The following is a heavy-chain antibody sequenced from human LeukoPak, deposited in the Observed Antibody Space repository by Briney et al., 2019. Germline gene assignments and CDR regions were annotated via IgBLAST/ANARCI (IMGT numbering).Heavy chain of an antibody. CDR3: ARQWHLYYYYGMDV. V-gene: IGHV3-21*01. J-gene: IGHJ6*02. CDR1: GFTFSSYS. Sequence: PGGSLRLSCAASGFTFSSYSMNWVRQAPGKGLEWVSSISSSSSYIYYADSVKGRFNISRDNAKNSLYLQMNSLRAEDTAVYYCARQWHLYYYYGMDVWGQGTTVTVSS. D-gene: IGHD6-19*01. CDR2: ISSSSSYI.